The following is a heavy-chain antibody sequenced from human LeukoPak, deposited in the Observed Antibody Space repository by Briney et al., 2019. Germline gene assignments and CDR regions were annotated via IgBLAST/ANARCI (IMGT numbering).Heavy chain of an antibody. Sequence: GSLRLSCAASGFTFSNYAMSWVRQAPGKGLEWVSAINDSGGSTYYADSVKGRFTISRDNSKNTLYLQMNSLRAEDTAVYYCARSVLVLGHDAFDIWGQGTMVTVSS. CDR1: GFTFSNYA. D-gene: IGHD3-16*01. CDR2: INDSGGST. CDR3: ARSVLVLGHDAFDI. J-gene: IGHJ3*02. V-gene: IGHV3-23*01.